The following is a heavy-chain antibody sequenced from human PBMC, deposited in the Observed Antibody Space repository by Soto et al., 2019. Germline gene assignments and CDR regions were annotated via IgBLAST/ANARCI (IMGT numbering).Heavy chain of an antibody. D-gene: IGHD6-13*01. CDR1: GYTFTGYY. CDR2: INPNSGGT. J-gene: IGHJ6*02. Sequence: QVQLVQSGAEVKKPGASVKVSCKASGYTFTGYYMHWVRQAPGQGLEWMGWINPNSGGTNYAQTFQGWVTMTRDTSISTAYMELSRLRSDDTAVYYCARGGPQYSSSWYPLSYYYYGMDVWGQGTTVTVSS. CDR3: ARGGPQYSSSWYPLSYYYYGMDV. V-gene: IGHV1-2*04.